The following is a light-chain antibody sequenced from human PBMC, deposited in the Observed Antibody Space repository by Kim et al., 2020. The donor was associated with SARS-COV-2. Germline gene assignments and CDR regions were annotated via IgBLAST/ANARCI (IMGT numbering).Light chain of an antibody. Sequence: AVGQTVSNTCKGDSLRSYYASWYQQKPGQAPVLVIYGKNNRPSGIPDRFSGSSSGNTASLTITGAQAEDEADYYCNSRDSSGNHLVFGGGTQLTVL. CDR2: GKN. CDR1: SLRSYY. J-gene: IGLJ2*01. V-gene: IGLV3-19*01. CDR3: NSRDSSGNHLV.